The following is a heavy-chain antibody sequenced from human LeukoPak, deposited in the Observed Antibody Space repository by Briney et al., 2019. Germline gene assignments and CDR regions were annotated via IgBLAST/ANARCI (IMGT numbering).Heavy chain of an antibody. CDR3: ARAGDYCSGGSCFDY. CDR2: IYGGGNI. Sequence: PGGSLRLSCAASGFTFSSNYMNWVRQAPGKGLEWVSVIYGGGNIYYADSVKGRFTISRDNAKNSLYLQMNSLRDEDTAVYYCARAGDYCSGGSCFDYWGQGTLVTVSS. J-gene: IGHJ4*02. CDR1: GFTFSSNY. D-gene: IGHD2-15*01. V-gene: IGHV3-53*01.